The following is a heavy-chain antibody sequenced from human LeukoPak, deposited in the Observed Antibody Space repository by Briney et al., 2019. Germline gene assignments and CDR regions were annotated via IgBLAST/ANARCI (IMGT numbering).Heavy chain of an antibody. D-gene: IGHD6-13*01. CDR3: AILELVRYYYYGMDV. Sequence: GASVKVSCKASGYTFTSYDINWVRQATGQGLEWMGWMNPNSGNTGYAQKFQGRVTMTRNTSISTAYMELSSLRSEDTAVYYCAILELVRYYYYGMDVWGQGTTVTVSS. CDR1: GYTFTSYD. J-gene: IGHJ6*02. V-gene: IGHV1-8*02. CDR2: MNPNSGNT.